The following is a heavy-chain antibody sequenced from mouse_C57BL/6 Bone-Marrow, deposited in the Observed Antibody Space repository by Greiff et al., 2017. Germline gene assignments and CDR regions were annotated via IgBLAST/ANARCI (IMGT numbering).Heavy chain of an antibody. J-gene: IGHJ1*03. CDR1: GYTFTSYW. Sequence: VQLQQPGAELVKPGASVKMSCKASGYTFTSYWITWVKQRPGQGLAWIGDIYPGSGSTNYNEKFKSKATLTVDTSSSTAYMQRSSLTSADSAVYYCARPYYSNDWYFDDWGTGTTVTVS. V-gene: IGHV1-55*01. D-gene: IGHD2-5*01. CDR2: IYPGSGST. CDR3: ARPYYSNDWYFDD.